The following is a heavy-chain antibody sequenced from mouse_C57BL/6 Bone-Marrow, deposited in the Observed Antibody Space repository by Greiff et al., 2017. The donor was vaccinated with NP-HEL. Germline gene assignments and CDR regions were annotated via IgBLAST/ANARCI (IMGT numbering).Heavy chain of an antibody. Sequence: VKLMESGPGLVQPSQSLSITCTVSGFSLTSYGVHWVRQSPGKGLEWLGVIWRGGSTDYNAAFMSRLSITKDNSKSQVFFKMNSLQADDTAIYYCAKRGVYYYGSSHWYFDVWGTGTTVTVSS. D-gene: IGHD1-1*01. CDR1: GFSLTSYG. CDR3: AKRGVYYYGSSHWYFDV. V-gene: IGHV2-5*01. J-gene: IGHJ1*03. CDR2: IWRGGST.